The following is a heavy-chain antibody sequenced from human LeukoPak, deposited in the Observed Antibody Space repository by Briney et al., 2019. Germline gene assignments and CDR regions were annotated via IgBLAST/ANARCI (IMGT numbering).Heavy chain of an antibody. Sequence: GGSLRLSCAASGFTFSSYSMNWVRQAPGKGLEWVSAISGSGGSTYYADSVKGRFTISRDNSKNTLYLQMNSLRAEDTAVYYCAKQPGPAWFDPWGQGTLVTVSS. V-gene: IGHV3-23*01. J-gene: IGHJ5*02. CDR3: AKQPGPAWFDP. CDR2: ISGSGGST. CDR1: GFTFSSYS.